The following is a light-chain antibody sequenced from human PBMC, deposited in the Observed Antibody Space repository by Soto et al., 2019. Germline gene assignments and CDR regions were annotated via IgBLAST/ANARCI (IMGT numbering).Light chain of an antibody. J-gene: IGLJ3*02. CDR3: ETWDSSLSAGV. CDR1: RSNIGNNA. V-gene: IGLV1-51*01. Sequence: QSVLTQPPSVSAAPGQKVTVSCSGSRSNIGNNAVAWYQHLPGTAPKLLIYDNDKRPSGISDRFSASKSGTSATLAITGLHTGDEADYYCETWDSSLSAGVFGGGTQLTVL. CDR2: DND.